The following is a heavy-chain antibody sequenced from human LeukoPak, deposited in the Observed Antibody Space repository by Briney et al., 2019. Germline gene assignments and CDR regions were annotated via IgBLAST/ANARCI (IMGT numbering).Heavy chain of an antibody. Sequence: SETLSLTCTVSGGSISTYYWSWIRQPPGKGLEWIGYIYYSGSTNYNPSLKSRVTISVDTSKNQFSLKLSSVTAADTAVYYCASGKGGYSGYDEYYFDYWGQGTLVTVSS. V-gene: IGHV4-59*08. CDR2: IYYSGST. CDR3: ASGKGGYSGYDEYYFDY. J-gene: IGHJ4*02. CDR1: GGSISTYY. D-gene: IGHD5-12*01.